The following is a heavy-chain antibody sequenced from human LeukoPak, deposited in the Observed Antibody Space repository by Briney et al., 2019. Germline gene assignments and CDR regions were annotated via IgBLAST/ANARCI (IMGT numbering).Heavy chain of an antibody. V-gene: IGHV4-59*01. D-gene: IGHD2-15*01. CDR3: ARGGGSTKLDY. CDR2: IYYSGST. Sequence: PSETLSLTCTVSGGSISSYYWSWIRQPPGKGLEWIGYIYYSGSTNYNPSLKSRVTISVDTSKNQFSLKLSSVTAADTAVYYCARGGGSTKLDYWGQGTLVTVSS. J-gene: IGHJ4*02. CDR1: GGSISSYY.